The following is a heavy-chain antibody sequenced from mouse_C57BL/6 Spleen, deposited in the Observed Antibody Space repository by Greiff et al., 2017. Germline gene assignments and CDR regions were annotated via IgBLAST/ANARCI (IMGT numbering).Heavy chain of an antibody. D-gene: IGHD2-2*01. CDR3: VRHRGYDAETSSWYFDV. CDR1: GFSFNTYA. CDR2: IRSKSNNYAT. Sequence: EVKLQESGGGLVQPKGSLKLSCAASGFSFNTYAMNWVRQAPGKGLEWVARIRSKSNNYATYYADSVKDRFTISRDDSESMLYLQMNNLKTEDTAMYYCVRHRGYDAETSSWYFDVWGTGTTVTVSS. V-gene: IGHV10-1*01. J-gene: IGHJ1*03.